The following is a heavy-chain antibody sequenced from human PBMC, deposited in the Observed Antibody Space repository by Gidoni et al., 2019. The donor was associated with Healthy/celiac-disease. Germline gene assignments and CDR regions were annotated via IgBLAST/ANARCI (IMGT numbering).Heavy chain of an antibody. D-gene: IGHD3-9*01. CDR1: GGSITSSNW. V-gene: IGHV4-4*02. CDR2: IYHSGST. CDR3: ASRYYDSLTATIGSY. J-gene: IGHJ4*02. Sequence: QVQLQESGPGLVKPSGTLSLTCAVSGGSITSSNWWSWVRQPPGKGLEWIGEIYHSGSTNYNPSLKSRVTISVDKSKNQFSLKLSSVTAADTAVYYCASRYYDSLTATIGSYWGQGTLVTVSS.